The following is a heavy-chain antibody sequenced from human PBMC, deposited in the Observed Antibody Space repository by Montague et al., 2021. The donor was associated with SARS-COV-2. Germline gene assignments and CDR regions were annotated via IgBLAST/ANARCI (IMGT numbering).Heavy chain of an antibody. V-gene: IGHV4-34*01. CDR2: INHGGST. CDR3: ARLRDGVVPSPILGVGPYYSYYYMDV. D-gene: IGHD3-10*01. J-gene: IGHJ6*03. Sequence: SETLSLTYAVHGSSFSGYHWNWIRQPLGKGLEWIGEINHGGSTKYSPSLKSRLTISADTSKNQFSLKLTSVAAADTAVYYCARLRDGVVPSPILGVGPYYSYYYMDVWGRGTTVTVSS. CDR1: GSSFSGYH.